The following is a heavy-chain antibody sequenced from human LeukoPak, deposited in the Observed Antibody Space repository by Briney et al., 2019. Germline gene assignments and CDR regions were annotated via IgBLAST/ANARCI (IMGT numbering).Heavy chain of an antibody. CDR1: GFAFDSEA. D-gene: IGHD3-3*01. CDR2: IAPDGSGT. V-gene: IGHV3-74*01. J-gene: IGHJ4*02. Sequence: GGSLRLCCAVSGFAFDSEAMSWVRQSPARGLVWVSRIAPDGSGTDYADSVKGRFTISRDNAKNTLYLQMNSLRVEDTAVYYCAKSMSGPNDYWGQGTLVTVSS. CDR3: AKSMSGPNDY.